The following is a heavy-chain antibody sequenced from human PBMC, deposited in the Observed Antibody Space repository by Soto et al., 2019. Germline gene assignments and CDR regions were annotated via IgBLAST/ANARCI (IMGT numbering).Heavy chain of an antibody. Sequence: GASVKVSCKASGYTFSHYGIHWVRQAPGQRLEWMGWINAGNGNTKYSGKFQDRVTMTRDTSASTAYMELSSLRSEDTAVYFCARSGYSSGWYHWYFDFWGRGTLVTVSS. CDR2: INAGNGNT. V-gene: IGHV1-3*01. D-gene: IGHD6-19*01. CDR3: ARSGYSSGWYHWYFDF. J-gene: IGHJ2*01. CDR1: GYTFSHYG.